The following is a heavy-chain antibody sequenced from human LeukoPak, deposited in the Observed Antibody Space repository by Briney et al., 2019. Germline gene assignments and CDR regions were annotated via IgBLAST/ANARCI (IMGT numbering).Heavy chain of an antibody. CDR3: ARTLGGNWWGNFDY. CDR2: ISANSGNG. D-gene: IGHD2-8*02. Sequence: ASVKVSCRASGYTFSSHGITWVRQAPGHGLEWMGWISANSGNGNYAQKFQGRLTMTTDTSTSIASMELRSLTSDDTAVYFCARTLGGNWWGNFDYWGQGTLVTVSS. V-gene: IGHV1-18*01. CDR1: GYTFSSHG. J-gene: IGHJ4*02.